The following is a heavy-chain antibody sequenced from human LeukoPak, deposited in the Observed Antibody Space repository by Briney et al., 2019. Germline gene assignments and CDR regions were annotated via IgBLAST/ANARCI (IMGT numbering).Heavy chain of an antibody. V-gene: IGHV4-4*02. CDR2: IYHSGST. CDR1: SASISSSDW. J-gene: IGHJ3*02. CDR3: ARGLRGKLDAFDI. D-gene: IGHD3-16*01. Sequence: SETLSLTCAVSSASISSSDWYSWVRQPPGKGLEFIGEIYHSGSTRYNPSLKSRVTMSVDKSKNQFSLKLRSVTAADTAVYYCARGLRGKLDAFDIWGQGTMVTVSS.